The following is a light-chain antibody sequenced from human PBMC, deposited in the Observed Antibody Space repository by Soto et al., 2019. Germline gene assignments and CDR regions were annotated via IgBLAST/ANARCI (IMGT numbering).Light chain of an antibody. Sequence: DIQMTQSPSSLSASVGDRVTITCRASKSISSYLNWYQQKPGKAPNLLIYAASSLQSGVTSRFSCSVSVTDFTLTISSLHPEDFATYYCQKSYSTPRTFGQGTKLEIK. CDR2: AAS. CDR3: QKSYSTPRT. CDR1: KSISSY. V-gene: IGKV1-39*01. J-gene: IGKJ1*01.